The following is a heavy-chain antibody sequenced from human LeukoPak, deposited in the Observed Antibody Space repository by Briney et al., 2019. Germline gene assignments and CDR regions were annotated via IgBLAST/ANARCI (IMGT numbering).Heavy chain of an antibody. CDR3: ARKGGATTYGYYYYYMDV. CDR1: GFTFSSYW. Sequence: GGSLRLSCAASGFTFSSYWMSWVRQAPGKGLEWVANIKQDGSEKYYVDSVKGRFTISRDNAKNSLYLQMNSLRAEDTAVYYCARKGGATTYGYYYYYMDVWGKGTTVTISS. CDR2: IKQDGSEK. V-gene: IGHV3-7*01. D-gene: IGHD1-26*01. J-gene: IGHJ6*03.